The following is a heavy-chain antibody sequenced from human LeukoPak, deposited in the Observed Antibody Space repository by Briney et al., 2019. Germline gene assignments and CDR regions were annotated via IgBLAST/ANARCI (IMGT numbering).Heavy chain of an antibody. CDR3: AKGNWRYFDY. CDR2: ISGSGGST. J-gene: IGHJ4*02. V-gene: IGHV3-23*01. D-gene: IGHD1-1*01. CDR1: GFTFNPYA. Sequence: AGGSLRLSCAASGFTFNPYAMSWVRQAPGKGLEWVSAISGSGGSTYYADSVKGRFTISRDNSKNTLYLQMNGLGADDTAVYYCAKGNWRYFDYWGQGTLVTVSS.